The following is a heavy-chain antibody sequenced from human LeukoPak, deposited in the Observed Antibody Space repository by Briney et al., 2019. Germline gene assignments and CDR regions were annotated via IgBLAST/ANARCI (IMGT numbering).Heavy chain of an antibody. V-gene: IGHV3-30*03. Sequence: PGGSLRLSCAASGFTFSSLGMHWVRQAPGKGLEWVAVISYDGSNKYYADSVKGRFTISRDNSKNTLYLQMNSLRAEDTAVYYRARGPLPLVGYWGQGTLVTVSS. CDR2: ISYDGSNK. CDR1: GFTFSSLG. CDR3: ARGPLPLVGY. J-gene: IGHJ4*02.